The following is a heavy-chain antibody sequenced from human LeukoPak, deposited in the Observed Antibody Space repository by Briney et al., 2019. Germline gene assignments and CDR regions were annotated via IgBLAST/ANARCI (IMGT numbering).Heavy chain of an antibody. CDR1: RFTIRGSG. Sequence: GGSLRLSCAASRFTIRGSGMHWVRQAPGTELEWVAIIQSGTRHIYYADSVKGRFTTSRDNIKNTVYLQMNSLRGEDTAVYFCAREGSRLVIHAFDIGGQGTIVTVAS. CDR2: IQSGTRHI. D-gene: IGHD2-21*01. CDR3: AREGSRLVIHAFDI. J-gene: IGHJ3*02. V-gene: IGHV3-30*02.